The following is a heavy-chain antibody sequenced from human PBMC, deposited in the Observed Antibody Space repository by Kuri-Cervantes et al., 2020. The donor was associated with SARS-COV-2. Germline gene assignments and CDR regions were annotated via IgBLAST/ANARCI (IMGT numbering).Heavy chain of an antibody. J-gene: IGHJ4*02. CDR1: GFTFDDYA. V-gene: IGHV3-9*01. CDR3: ASNPPLLLLRE. CDR2: IRWNSATI. D-gene: IGHD3-10*01. Sequence: SLKISCAASGFTFDDYAMHWVRQAPGKGLEWVSGIRWNSATIIYVDSVKGRFTISRDNSKNTLYLQMNSLRAEDTAVYYCASNPPLLLLREWGQGTLVTVSS.